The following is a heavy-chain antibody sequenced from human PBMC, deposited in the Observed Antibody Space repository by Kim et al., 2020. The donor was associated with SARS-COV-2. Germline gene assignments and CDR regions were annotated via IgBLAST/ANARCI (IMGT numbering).Heavy chain of an antibody. V-gene: IGHV3-72*01. CDR1: GFIFSDNY. CDR3: SRVAMGSHFGLDV. Sequence: GGSLRLSCAASGFIFSDNYMDWVRQVPGKGLEWVGRVRHKSAAYTTQYAASVRGRFTISRDDSLSSLFLQMTSLKTEDTAIYYCSRVAMGSHFGLDVWGQWTTVTVSS. J-gene: IGHJ6*02. CDR2: VRHKSAAYTT. D-gene: IGHD5-18*01.